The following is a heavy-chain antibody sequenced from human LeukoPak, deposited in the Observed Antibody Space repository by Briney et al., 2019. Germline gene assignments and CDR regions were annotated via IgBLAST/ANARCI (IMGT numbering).Heavy chain of an antibody. CDR2: IYYSGST. Sequence: SETLSLTCTVSGGSISSGDYYWSWIRQPPGKGLEWIGHIYYSGSTYYNPSLKSRVTISVDTSKKHISLKLSSVTAADTAVYYCARDLPYRMGDAFDIWGQGTMVTVSS. CDR1: GGSISSGDYY. J-gene: IGHJ3*02. D-gene: IGHD3-16*01. V-gene: IGHV4-30-4*02. CDR3: ARDLPYRMGDAFDI.